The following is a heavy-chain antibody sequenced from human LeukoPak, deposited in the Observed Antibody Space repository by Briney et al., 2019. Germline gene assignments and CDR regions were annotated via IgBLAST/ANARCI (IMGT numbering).Heavy chain of an antibody. J-gene: IGHJ6*02. CDR2: ISSSSSYI. CDR3: ARDRGYSGFMDV. D-gene: IGHD5-12*01. V-gene: IGHV3-21*01. Sequence: PGGSRRLSCAASGFTFSSYSMNWVRQAPGKGLEWVSSISSSSSYIYYADSVKGRFTISRDNAKNSLYLQMNSLRAEDTAVYYCARDRGYSGFMDVWGQGTTVTVSS. CDR1: GFTFSSYS.